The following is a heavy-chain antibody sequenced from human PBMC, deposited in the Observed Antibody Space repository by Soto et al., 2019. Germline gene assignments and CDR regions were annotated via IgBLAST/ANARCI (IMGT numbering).Heavy chain of an antibody. V-gene: IGHV4-39*01. D-gene: IGHD2-2*02. CDR1: GGSISSSSYY. Sequence: SETLSLTCSVSGGSISSSSYYWVWIRQPPGKGLEWIGSIYYSGSTYYNPSLKSRVTISVDTSKSQFSLKLSSVTAADTAVYYCAKAPATAIPYDYWGQGTLVTVSS. CDR2: IYYSGST. CDR3: AKAPATAIPYDY. J-gene: IGHJ4*02.